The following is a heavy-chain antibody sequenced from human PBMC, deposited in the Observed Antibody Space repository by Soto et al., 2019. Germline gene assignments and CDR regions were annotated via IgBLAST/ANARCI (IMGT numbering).Heavy chain of an antibody. D-gene: IGHD6-13*01. CDR1: GFTFSSYA. CDR3: ARERETYSSSWYFDY. Sequence: GGSLRLSCAASGFTFSSYAMHWVRQAPGKGLEWVAVISYDGSNKYYADSVKGRFTISRDNSKSTLYLQMNSLRAEDTAVYYCARERETYSSSWYFDYWGQGTLVTVSS. V-gene: IGHV3-30*04. CDR2: ISYDGSNK. J-gene: IGHJ4*02.